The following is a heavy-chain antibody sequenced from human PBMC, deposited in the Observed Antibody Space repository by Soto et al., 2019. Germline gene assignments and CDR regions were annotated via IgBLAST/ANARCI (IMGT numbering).Heavy chain of an antibody. V-gene: IGHV3-23*01. CDR1: GFTFSSYA. CDR2: ISGSGGST. D-gene: IGHD6-13*01. J-gene: IGHJ4*02. CDR3: AKGLLGIAAAGLPYFDY. Sequence: GGSLRLSCAASGFTFSSYAMSWVRQAPGKGLEWVSAISGSGGSTYYADSVKGRFTISRDNSKNTLYLQMNSLRAEDTAVYYCAKGLLGIAAAGLPYFDYWGQGTLVTVSS.